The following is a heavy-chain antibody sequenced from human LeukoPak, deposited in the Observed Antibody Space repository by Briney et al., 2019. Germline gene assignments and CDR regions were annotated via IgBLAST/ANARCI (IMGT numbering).Heavy chain of an antibody. D-gene: IGHD7-27*01. Sequence: SETLSLTCTVSGGSISSYYWSWIRQPPGKGLEWIGYIYYSGSTNYNPSLKSRVTISVDTSKNQFSLKLSSVTAADTAVYYCARESIMLGQGDYYYGMDVWGQGTTVTVSS. CDR3: ARESIMLGQGDYYYGMDV. CDR2: IYYSGST. J-gene: IGHJ6*02. V-gene: IGHV4-59*01. CDR1: GGSISSYY.